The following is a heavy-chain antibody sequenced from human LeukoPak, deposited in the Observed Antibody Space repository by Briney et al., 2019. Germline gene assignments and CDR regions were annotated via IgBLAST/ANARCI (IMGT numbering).Heavy chain of an antibody. CDR3: ARDHVVGASASDAFDI. D-gene: IGHD2-15*01. J-gene: IGHJ3*02. CDR1: GGTFSSYA. CDR2: IIPIFGTA. V-gene: IGHV1-69*05. Sequence: SVKVSCKASGGTFSSYAISWVRQAPGQGLEWMGGIIPIFGTANYAQKFQGRVTFTTDESTSTAYMELSSLRSEDTAVYYCARDHVVGASASDAFDIWGQGTMVTVSS.